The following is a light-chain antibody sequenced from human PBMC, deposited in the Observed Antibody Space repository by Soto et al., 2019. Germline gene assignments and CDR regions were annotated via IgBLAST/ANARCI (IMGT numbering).Light chain of an antibody. CDR2: EVS. J-gene: IGLJ2*01. CDR3: SSYTTSSTLVV. V-gene: IGLV2-14*01. Sequence: QSVLTQPASVSGSPGQSITMSCTGSSRDIGGYNYVSWYQQHPGKTPKLMIYEVSYRPSGVSNRFSGSKSGDTASLTISGLQADDEADYYCSSYTTSSTLVVFGGGTKLTV. CDR1: SRDIGGYNY.